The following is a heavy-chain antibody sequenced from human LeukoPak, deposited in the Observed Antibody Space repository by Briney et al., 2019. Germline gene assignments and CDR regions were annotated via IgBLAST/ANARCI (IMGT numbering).Heavy chain of an antibody. V-gene: IGHV3-43*01. CDR2: ISWDGGST. D-gene: IGHD2-8*01. CDR1: GFTFGDYT. CDR3: TKAQKVLMVYAYAFDI. Sequence: AGSLRLSCAASGFTFGDYTMHWVRQAPGKGLEWVSLISWDGGSTYYADSVKGRFTISRDNSKNSLYLQMNSLRTEDTALYYCTKAQKVLMVYAYAFDIWGQGTMVTVSS. J-gene: IGHJ3*02.